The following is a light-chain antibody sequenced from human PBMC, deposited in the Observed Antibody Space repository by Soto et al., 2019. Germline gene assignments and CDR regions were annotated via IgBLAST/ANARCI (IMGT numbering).Light chain of an antibody. V-gene: IGKV1-5*03. CDR2: KAS. CDR3: QQYNSSPYT. J-gene: IGKJ2*01. CDR1: QSISSW. Sequence: DIQMTQSPSTLSASVGDRVTITCRASQSISSWLAWYQQKPGKAPKLLIYKASSLESGVRSRFSGSGSGTEFTLTISSLQPDDFETYYCQQYNSSPYTFGQGTKLAIK.